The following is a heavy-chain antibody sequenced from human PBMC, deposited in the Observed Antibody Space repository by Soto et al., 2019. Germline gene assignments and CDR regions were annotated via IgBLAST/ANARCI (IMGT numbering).Heavy chain of an antibody. Sequence: EASVKVSCKASGYTFTSYGISWVRQAPGQGLEWMGWISAYNGNTNYAQKLQGRVTMTTDTSTSTAYMELRSLRSDDTAVYYCARSPGSTSGYYPFDYWGQGTLVTVS. J-gene: IGHJ4*02. D-gene: IGHD3-3*01. CDR1: GYTFTSYG. CDR2: ISAYNGNT. CDR3: ARSPGSTSGYYPFDY. V-gene: IGHV1-18*01.